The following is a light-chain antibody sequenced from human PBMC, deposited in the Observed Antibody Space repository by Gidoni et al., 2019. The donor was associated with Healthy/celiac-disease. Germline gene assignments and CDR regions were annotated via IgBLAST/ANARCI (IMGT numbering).Light chain of an antibody. CDR1: QDISNY. CDR3: QQYDNLPAT. J-gene: IGKJ3*01. CDR2: DAS. V-gene: IGKV1-33*01. Sequence: DIQMTQSPSSLSASVGDRVTITCQASQDISNYLNWYQQKPGKAPKLLIYDASNLETGVPSRFSGSGSGTDFTFTISSLQPEDIATYYCQQYDNLPATFXPXTKVEIK.